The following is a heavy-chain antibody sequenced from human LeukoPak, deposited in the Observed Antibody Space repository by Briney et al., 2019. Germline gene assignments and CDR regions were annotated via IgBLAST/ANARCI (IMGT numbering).Heavy chain of an antibody. CDR1: GFTFSSYA. Sequence: GGSLRLSCAASGFTFSSYAMHWVRQAPGKGLEWVAVISYDGSNKYYADSVKGRFTISRDNSKNTLSLQVSSLRTEDTAVYYCAKDRYSYAFEYSDSWGQGTLVTVSS. V-gene: IGHV3-30-3*01. CDR2: ISYDGSNK. J-gene: IGHJ4*02. D-gene: IGHD5-18*01. CDR3: AKDRYSYAFEYSDS.